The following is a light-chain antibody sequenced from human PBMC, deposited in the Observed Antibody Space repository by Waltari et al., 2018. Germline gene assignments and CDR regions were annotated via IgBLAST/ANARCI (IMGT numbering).Light chain of an antibody. CDR2: DVS. Sequence: QSALTQPRSVSGPPGQSVTISCTGTSRDVGGSHFVSWFQHLPGSAPKLLIYDVSERPPGVPDRFSGSKSANTASLTIAGLQAEDEADYYCCSYVDTYTYVFGPGTRVIVL. CDR3: CSYVDTYTYV. CDR1: SRDVGGSHF. V-gene: IGLV2-11*01. J-gene: IGLJ1*01.